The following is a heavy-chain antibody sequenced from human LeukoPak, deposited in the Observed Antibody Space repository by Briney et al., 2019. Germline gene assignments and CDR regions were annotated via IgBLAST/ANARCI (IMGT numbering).Heavy chain of an antibody. J-gene: IGHJ5*02. V-gene: IGHV4-4*02. Sequence: SGTLSLTCAVSGDFFNSTNWWSWVRQAPGEGLEWIGEISSGGTTNYIPSLKTRVTISLDKSNNQFSLKLSSMTAADTAVYYCARNAMRGCCFDPWGRGTLVTVSS. CDR1: GDFFNSTNW. CDR3: ARNAMRGCCFDP. CDR2: ISSGGTT. D-gene: IGHD3-16*01.